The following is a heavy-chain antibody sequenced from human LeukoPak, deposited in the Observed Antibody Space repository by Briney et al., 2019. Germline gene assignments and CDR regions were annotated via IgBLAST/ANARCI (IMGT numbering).Heavy chain of an antibody. Sequence: GGSLRLSCAASGFSLNSHWMNWVRQAPGKGLEWVGIINQDGGRIGYGDSVKGRFTISRDNAKNSLYLQMNSLRAEDTAVYYCARGPAGGAYDLWGHGTMVTVSS. CDR2: INQDGGRI. J-gene: IGHJ3*01. CDR3: ARGPAGGAYDL. CDR1: GFSLNSHW. V-gene: IGHV3-7*03.